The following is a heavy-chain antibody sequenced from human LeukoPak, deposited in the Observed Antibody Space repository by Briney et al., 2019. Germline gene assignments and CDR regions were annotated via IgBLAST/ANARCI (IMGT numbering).Heavy chain of an antibody. J-gene: IGHJ4*02. D-gene: IGHD3-10*01. V-gene: IGHV1-18*04. CDR2: ISAYNGNT. CDR3: ARDAVRVVISALLRISKRGHYYFDY. Sequence: ASVKVSCKASGYSFTGYYMNWVRQAPGQGLEWMGWISAYNGNTKYPQNLQGRVTMTTDTSTSTAYMELSSLTSDDTAVYYCARDAVRVVISALLRISKRGHYYFDYWGQGTLVAVSS. CDR1: GYSFTGYY.